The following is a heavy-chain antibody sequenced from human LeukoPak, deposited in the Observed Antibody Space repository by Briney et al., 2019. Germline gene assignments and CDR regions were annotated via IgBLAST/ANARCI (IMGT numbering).Heavy chain of an antibody. J-gene: IGHJ4*02. CDR2: ISSYTIT. CDR3: VTETTMTGWGY. D-gene: IGHD4-17*01. V-gene: IGHV3-48*01. CDR1: GFSFSSYS. Sequence: GGSLRLSCAAGGFSFSSYSMNWVRQAPGKRLEWIAYISSYTITYYADFVKGRFTISRDNAKKSLDLQMNSLRAEDTAMYYCVTETTMTGWGYWGQGTLVTVSS.